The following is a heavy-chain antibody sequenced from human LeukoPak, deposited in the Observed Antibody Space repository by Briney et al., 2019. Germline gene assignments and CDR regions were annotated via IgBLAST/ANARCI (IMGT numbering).Heavy chain of an antibody. CDR1: GFTFSSYW. D-gene: IGHD3-10*01. CDR3: ARDRGIKY. V-gene: IGHV3-7*05. CDR2: IKDDGSEK. Sequence: GGSLRLSCAASGFTFSSYWMTWVRQAPGKGLEWVANIKDDGSEKYYVDSVKGRFTVSRDNAKDSVYLQMNSLRAEDTAVYYCARDRGIKYWGQGTLVTVSS. J-gene: IGHJ4*02.